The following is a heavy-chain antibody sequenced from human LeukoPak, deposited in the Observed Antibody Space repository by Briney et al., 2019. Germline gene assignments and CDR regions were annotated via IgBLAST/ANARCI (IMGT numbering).Heavy chain of an antibody. J-gene: IGHJ4*02. Sequence: ASVKVSCKASGYTFTSYDINWVRQATGQGLEWMGWMNPNSGNTGYAQKFQGRVTITRNTSISTAYMELSSLRSEDTAMYYCARDPGGYNHFDYWGQGTLVTVSS. CDR1: GYTFTSYD. CDR2: MNPNSGNT. V-gene: IGHV1-8*03. CDR3: ARDPGGYNHFDY. D-gene: IGHD5-24*01.